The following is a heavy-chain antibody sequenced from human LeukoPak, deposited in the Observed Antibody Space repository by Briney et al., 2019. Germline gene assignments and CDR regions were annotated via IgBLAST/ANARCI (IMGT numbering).Heavy chain of an antibody. CDR3: ARDPGSSRAFDI. J-gene: IGHJ3*02. V-gene: IGHV4-31*03. CDR2: IYYSGST. CDR1: GGSISSGGYY. D-gene: IGHD3-10*01. Sequence: SETLSLTCTVSGGSISSGGYYWSWIRQHPGKGLEWIGYIYYSGSTYYNPSLKSRVTISVDTSKNQFSLKLSPVTAADTAVYYCARDPGSSRAFDIWGQGTMVTVSS.